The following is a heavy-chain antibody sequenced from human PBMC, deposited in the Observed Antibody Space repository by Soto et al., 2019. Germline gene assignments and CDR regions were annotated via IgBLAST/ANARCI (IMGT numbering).Heavy chain of an antibody. J-gene: IGHJ4*02. CDR2: ISSDGSSK. Sequence: PGGSLRLSCAASGFTFSNYGMHWVRQAPGKGPEWVAIISSDGSSKYYADSVKGRFTISRDNSKYTLNVQMDSLRAEDTAVYYCVKEGSSHYYFDDWGQGTLVTVSS. D-gene: IGHD6-13*01. CDR3: VKEGSSHYYFDD. V-gene: IGHV3-30*18. CDR1: GFTFSNYG.